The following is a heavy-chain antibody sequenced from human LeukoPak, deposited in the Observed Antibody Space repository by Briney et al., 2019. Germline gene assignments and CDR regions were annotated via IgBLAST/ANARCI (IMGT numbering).Heavy chain of an antibody. J-gene: IGHJ4*02. V-gene: IGHV3-23*01. CDR1: GFMFSSYA. D-gene: IGHD4-17*01. Sequence: GGSLRLSCAASGFMFSSYAMTWVRQAPGKGLEWVSSISGAGEFTYYAESVKGRFTISRDNPENTVYLQMNSLRVDDTAVYYCEKVGDGDLAHWGQGTLVPVSS. CDR2: ISGAGEFT. CDR3: EKVGDGDLAH.